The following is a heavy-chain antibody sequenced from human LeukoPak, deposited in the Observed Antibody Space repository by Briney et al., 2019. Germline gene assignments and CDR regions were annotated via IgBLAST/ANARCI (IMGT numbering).Heavy chain of an antibody. J-gene: IGHJ2*01. Sequence: GGFLRLSCAASGFAFSKYWIHWVRQRPGEGLMWVSRINNDGSATVYADSVRGRFTISRDNDENTVYLQMSSLRSEDTAVYYCVRAGHQDYYYFDLWGRGTLVSVSS. CDR2: INNDGSAT. CDR3: VRAGHQDYYYFDL. CDR1: GFAFSKYW. V-gene: IGHV3-74*01.